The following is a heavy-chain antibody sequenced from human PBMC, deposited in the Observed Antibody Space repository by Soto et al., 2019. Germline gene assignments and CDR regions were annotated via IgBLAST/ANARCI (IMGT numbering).Heavy chain of an antibody. CDR2: IYYSGST. V-gene: IGHV4-61*01. J-gene: IGHJ5*02. Sequence: SETLSLTCTVSGGSVSSGSYYWSWIRQPPGKGLEWIGYIYYSGSTNYNPSLKCRVTISVDTSKNQFSLKLSSVTAADTAVYYCARFDYPSEDWFDPWGQGTLVTVSS. CDR1: GGSVSSGSYY. D-gene: IGHD3-9*01. CDR3: ARFDYPSEDWFDP.